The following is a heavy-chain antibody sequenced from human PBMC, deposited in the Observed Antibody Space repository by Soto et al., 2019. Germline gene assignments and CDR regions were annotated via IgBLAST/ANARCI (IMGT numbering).Heavy chain of an antibody. V-gene: IGHV3-48*01. J-gene: IGHJ3*02. Sequence: GGSLRLSCAASGFTFSDYYMNWVRQAPGKGLEWVSYFCSSSSSIYYADSVKGRFTISRDNAKNSLYLQMNSLRAEDTAVYYFAREYDYYDSSGYRNDAFDIWGQGTMVTVSS. D-gene: IGHD3-22*01. CDR1: GFTFSDYY. CDR2: FCSSSSSI. CDR3: AREYDYYDSSGYRNDAFDI.